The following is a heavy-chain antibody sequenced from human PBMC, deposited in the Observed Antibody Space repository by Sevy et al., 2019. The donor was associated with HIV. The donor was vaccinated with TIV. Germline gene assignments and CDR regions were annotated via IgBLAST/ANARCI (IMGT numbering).Heavy chain of an antibody. CDR3: ARVPNVLRFLEWRGDWFDP. Sequence: ASVKVSCKASGGTFSSYAISWVRQAPGQGLEWMGGIIPIFGTANYPQKFQGRVTITADESTSTAYMELSSLRSEDTAVYYCARVPNVLRFLEWRGDWFDPWGQGTLVTVSS. V-gene: IGHV1-69*13. J-gene: IGHJ5*02. D-gene: IGHD3-3*01. CDR2: IIPIFGTA. CDR1: GGTFSSYA.